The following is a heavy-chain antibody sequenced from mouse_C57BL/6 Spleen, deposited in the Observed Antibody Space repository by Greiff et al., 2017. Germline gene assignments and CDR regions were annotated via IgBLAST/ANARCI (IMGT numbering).Heavy chain of an antibody. V-gene: IGHV1-26*01. D-gene: IGHD2-12*01. CDR3: ARGGPYSPFAY. CDR2: INPNNGGT. CDR1: GYTFTDYY. Sequence: EVQLQQSGPELVKPGASVKISCKASGYTFTDYYMNWVKQSPGKSLEWIGDINPNNGGTSYNQKFKGKATLTVDKSSSTAYMELRSLTSEDSAVYYCARGGPYSPFAYWGQGTLVTVSA. J-gene: IGHJ3*01.